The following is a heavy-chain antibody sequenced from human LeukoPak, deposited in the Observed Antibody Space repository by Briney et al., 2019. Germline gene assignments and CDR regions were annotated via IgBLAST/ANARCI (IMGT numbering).Heavy chain of an antibody. D-gene: IGHD3-22*01. CDR3: ARGLGDSSGYDP. CDR2: IYYSGST. CDR1: GDSISSGGYY. J-gene: IGHJ5*02. Sequence: SQTLSLTCTVSGDSISSGGYYWSWIRQHPGNGLEWIGYIYYSGSTYYNPSLKSRVTISVDTSKNQFSLRLSSVTAADTAVYYCARGLGDSSGYDPWGQGTLVTVSS. V-gene: IGHV4-31*03.